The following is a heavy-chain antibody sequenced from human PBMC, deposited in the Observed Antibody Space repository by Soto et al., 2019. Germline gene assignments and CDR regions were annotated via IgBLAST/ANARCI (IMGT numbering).Heavy chain of an antibody. Sequence: PSETLSLTCTVSGGSISSYYWGWIRQPPGKGLEWIGTIYRGGITYYNPSPKSRVTISIDTSKNHFPLRLSSVTATDTAVYFCAIGNPDWFDPWGQGTLVTVSS. CDR3: AIGNPDWFDP. D-gene: IGHD1-1*01. CDR1: GGSISSYY. V-gene: IGHV4-59*04. J-gene: IGHJ5*02. CDR2: IYRGGIT.